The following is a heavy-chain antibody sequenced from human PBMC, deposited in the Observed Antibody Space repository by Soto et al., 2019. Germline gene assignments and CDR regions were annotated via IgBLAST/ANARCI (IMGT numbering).Heavy chain of an antibody. D-gene: IGHD6-19*01. V-gene: IGHV3-53*05. CDR3: ARAPGLGVAHIDY. J-gene: IGHJ4*02. CDR1: GFNVTSAY. Sequence: GGSLRLSCAVSGFNVTSAYMNWVRQAPGKGLEWLSVLYPAIDGATTYYSESVRGRFTVTRDDFKISLRLTSVTAADTAVYYCARAPGLGVAHIDYWGQGTLVTVSS. CDR2: LYPAIDGATT.